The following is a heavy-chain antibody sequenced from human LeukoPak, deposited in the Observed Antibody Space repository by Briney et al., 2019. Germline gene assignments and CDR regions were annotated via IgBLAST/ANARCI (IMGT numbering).Heavy chain of an antibody. CDR2: IYSGGST. D-gene: IGHD2/OR15-2a*01. J-gene: IGHJ1*01. V-gene: IGHV3-53*01. CDR3: LVIIIGGSSQQ. CDR1: GFTVSSNY. Sequence: GGSLRLSCAASGFTVSSNYMSWVRQAPGKGLEWVSVIYSGGSTYYADSVKGRFTTSRDDAKNTVYLQMNSLRVEDTAVYYCLVIIIGGSSQQWGPGTLVTVSS.